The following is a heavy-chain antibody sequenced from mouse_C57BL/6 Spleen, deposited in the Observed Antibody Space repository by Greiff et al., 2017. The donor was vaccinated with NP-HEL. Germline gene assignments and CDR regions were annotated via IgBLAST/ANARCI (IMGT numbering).Heavy chain of an antibody. J-gene: IGHJ4*01. CDR1: GFSLTSYG. CDR3: ARGGGSMDY. CDR2: IWSGGST. V-gene: IGHV2-2*01. Sequence: VKLVESGPGLVQPSQSLSITCTVSGFSLTSYGVHWVRQSPGKGLEWLGVIWSGGSTDYNAAFISRLSISKDNSKSQVFFKMNSLQADDTAIYYCARGGGSMDYWGQGTSVTVSS. D-gene: IGHD1-1*02.